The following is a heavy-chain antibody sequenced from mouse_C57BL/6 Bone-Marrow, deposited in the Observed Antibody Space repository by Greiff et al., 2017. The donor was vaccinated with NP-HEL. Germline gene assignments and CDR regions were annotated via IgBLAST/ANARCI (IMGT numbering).Heavy chain of an antibody. CDR1: GFTFSNYW. CDR3: TGKGNYGYFDV. V-gene: IGHV6-3*01. CDR2: IRLKSDNYAT. D-gene: IGHD2-1*01. J-gene: IGHJ1*03. Sequence: EVMLVESGGGLVQPGGSMKLSCVASGFTFSNYWMNWVRQSPEKGLEWVAQIRLKSDNYATHYAESVKGRFTISRDDSKSSVYLQMNNIRAEDTGIYYCTGKGNYGYFDVWGTGTTVTVSS.